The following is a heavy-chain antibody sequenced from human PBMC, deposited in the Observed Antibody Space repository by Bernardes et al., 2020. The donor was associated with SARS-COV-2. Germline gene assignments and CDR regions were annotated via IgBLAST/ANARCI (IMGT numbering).Heavy chain of an antibody. Sequence: ASVKASCKTSGFTFSNFGFTWVRQAPGQGLEWMGWINANSGNRKYAQNLHDRVTLSTDTSTSTAYMELRSLTSDDTAVYYCSGDPGGATFDYWGQGTLVTVSS. J-gene: IGHJ4*02. D-gene: IGHD1-26*01. CDR1: GFTFSNFG. CDR3: SGDPGGATFDY. CDR2: INANSGNR. V-gene: IGHV1-18*01.